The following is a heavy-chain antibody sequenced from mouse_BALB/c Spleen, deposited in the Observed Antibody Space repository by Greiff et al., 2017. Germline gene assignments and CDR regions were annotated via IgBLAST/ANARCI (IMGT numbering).Heavy chain of an antibody. CDR3: NAVTTVVATEDY. CDR1: GFNIKDYY. D-gene: IGHD1-1*01. Sequence: VQLKQSGAELVRSGASVKLSCTASGFNIKDYYMHWVKQRPEQGLEWIGWIDPENGYTEYAPKFQGKATMTADTSSNTAYLQLSSLTSEDTAVYYCNAVTTVVATEDYWGKGTSVTVSS. J-gene: IGHJ4*01. V-gene: IGHV14-4*02. CDR2: IDPENGYT.